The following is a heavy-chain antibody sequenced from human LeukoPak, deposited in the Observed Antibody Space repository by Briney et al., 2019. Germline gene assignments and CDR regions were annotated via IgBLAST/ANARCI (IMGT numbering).Heavy chain of an antibody. J-gene: IGHJ3*02. D-gene: IGHD3-10*01. V-gene: IGHV5-51*01. Sequence: GESLQISCKGSGYSFTSYWIGWVRQMPGKGLEWMGIIYPGDSDTRYSPSFQGQVTISADKSISTAYLQWSSLKASDTAMYYCARPITMVRGVMEAFDIWGQGTMVTVSS. CDR3: ARPITMVRGVMEAFDI. CDR2: IYPGDSDT. CDR1: GYSFTSYW.